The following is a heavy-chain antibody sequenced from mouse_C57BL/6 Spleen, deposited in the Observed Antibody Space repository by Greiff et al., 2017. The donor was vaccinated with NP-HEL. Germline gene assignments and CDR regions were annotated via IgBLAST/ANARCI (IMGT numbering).Heavy chain of an antibody. V-gene: IGHV1-69*01. CDR2: IDPSDSYT. J-gene: IGHJ4*01. Sequence: SGAELVMPGASVKLSCKASGYTFTSYWMHWVKQRPGQGLEWIGEIDPSDSYTNYNQKFKGKSTLTVDKSSSTAYMQLSSLTSEDSAVYYCARGGSSLYYYAMDYWGQGTSVTVSS. CDR3: ARGGSSLYYYAMDY. D-gene: IGHD1-1*01. CDR1: GYTFTSYW.